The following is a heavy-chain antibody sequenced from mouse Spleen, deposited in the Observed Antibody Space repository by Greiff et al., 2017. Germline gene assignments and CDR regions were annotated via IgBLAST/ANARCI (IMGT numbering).Heavy chain of an antibody. CDR1: GFTFSSYG. D-gene: IGHD2-10*02. V-gene: IGHV5-6*01. Sequence: EVKLMESGGDLVKPGGSLKLSCAASGFTFSSYGMSWVRQTPDKRLEWVATISSGGSYTYYPDSVKGRFTISRDNAKNTLYLQMSSLKSEDTAMYYCARQPYGNFSYYAMDYWGQGTSVTVSS. J-gene: IGHJ4*01. CDR2: ISSGGSYT. CDR3: ARQPYGNFSYYAMDY.